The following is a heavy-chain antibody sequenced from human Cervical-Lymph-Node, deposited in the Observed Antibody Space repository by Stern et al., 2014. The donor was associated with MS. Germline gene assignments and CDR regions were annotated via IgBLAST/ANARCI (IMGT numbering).Heavy chain of an antibody. Sequence: VQLEESGGGVVQPGRSLRLSCAASGFTFSSYGMHWVRQAPGKGLEWVAVIWYDGSNKYYADSVKGRFTISRDNSKKTLYLQMNSLRAEDTAVYYCARSSSPSPYYYYGMDVWGQGTTVTVSS. V-gene: IGHV3-33*01. CDR2: IWYDGSNK. J-gene: IGHJ6*02. CDR3: ARSSSPSPYYYYGMDV. CDR1: GFTFSSYG. D-gene: IGHD6-13*01.